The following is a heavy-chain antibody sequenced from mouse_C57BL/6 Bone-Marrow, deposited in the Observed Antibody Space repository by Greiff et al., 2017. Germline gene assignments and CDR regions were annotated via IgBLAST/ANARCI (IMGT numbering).Heavy chain of an antibody. CDR1: GYTFTSYG. D-gene: IGHD1-1*01. V-gene: IGHV1-81*01. CDR2: IYPRSGNT. Sequence: LVESGAELARPGASVKLSCKASGYTFTSYGISWVKQRTGQGLEWIGEIYPRSGNTYYNEKFKGKATLTADKSSSTAYMELRSLTSEDSAVYFCARSCYYGSSPWFAYWGQGTLVTVSA. J-gene: IGHJ3*01. CDR3: ARSCYYGSSPWFAY.